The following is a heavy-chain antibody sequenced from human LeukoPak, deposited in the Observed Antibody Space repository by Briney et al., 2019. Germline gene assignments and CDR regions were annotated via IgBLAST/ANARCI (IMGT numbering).Heavy chain of an antibody. CDR1: GYTFTSYG. Sequence: ASVTVSCKASGYTFTSYGISWVRQAPGQGLEWMGWISAYNGNTNYAQKLQGRVTMTTDTSTSTAYMELRSLRSDDTAVYYCARERVTPYGVCYLADYWGQGTLVTVSS. V-gene: IGHV1-18*01. CDR2: ISAYNGNT. CDR3: ARERVTPYGVCYLADY. D-gene: IGHD2-8*01. J-gene: IGHJ4*02.